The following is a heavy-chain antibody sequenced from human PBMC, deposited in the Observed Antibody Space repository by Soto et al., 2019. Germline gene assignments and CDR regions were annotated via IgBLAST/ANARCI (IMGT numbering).Heavy chain of an antibody. D-gene: IGHD2-15*01. J-gene: IGHJ3*01. CDR1: GLTFGGYV. V-gene: IGHV3-30-3*01. Sequence: QVQLVESGGGVVKPGRSLSLPCAAPGLTFGGYVFTWVRRPPAKGLGWVAAMSYDGGSQYYTDSVKGRFTISRDNSKNTLYLQMSSLRPEDTATYYCARVLVEVTINSAFDFWGQGTIVTVSS. CDR3: ARVLVEVTINSAFDF. CDR2: MSYDGGSQ.